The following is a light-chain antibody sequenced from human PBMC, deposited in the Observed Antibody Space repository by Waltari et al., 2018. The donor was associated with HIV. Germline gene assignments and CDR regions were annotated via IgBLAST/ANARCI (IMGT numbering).Light chain of an antibody. V-gene: IGKV1-9*01. Sequence: DIQLTQSPSFLSASIGDRVSITCRASQDSSSYLAWYQQKPGKAPKVLIYAVSTLQSGVPSRFSGSGSGTEFTLTITSLQAEDFATYYCQQLNSYPVTFGKGTKVEIK. J-gene: IGKJ1*01. CDR1: QDSSSY. CDR2: AVS. CDR3: QQLNSYPVT.